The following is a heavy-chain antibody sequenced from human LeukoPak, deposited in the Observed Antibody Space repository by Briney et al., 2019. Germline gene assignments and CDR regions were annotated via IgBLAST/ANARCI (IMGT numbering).Heavy chain of an antibody. Sequence: GASVKVSCKASGYTFTGYYMHWVRQAPGQGLEWMGRINPNSGGTSYAQKFQGRVTMTRDTSISTAYMELSRLRSDDTAVYYCARELRGSRYKPDYWGQGTLVTVSS. CDR1: GYTFTGYY. CDR2: INPNSGGT. D-gene: IGHD3-10*01. J-gene: IGHJ4*02. V-gene: IGHV1-2*06. CDR3: ARELRGSRYKPDY.